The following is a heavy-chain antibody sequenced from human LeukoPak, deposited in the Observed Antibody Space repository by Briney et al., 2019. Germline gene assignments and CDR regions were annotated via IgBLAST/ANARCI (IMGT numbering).Heavy chain of an antibody. Sequence: GEPLKISCKGSGYIFTTYWISWVRQMPGKGLGWMGIIYPADSDTRYSPSSQGQVTISADKSINTAYLQWSSLEASDTAMYYCARHSFLGYCSTTSCRTPFDIWGQGTIVTISS. J-gene: IGHJ3*02. CDR2: IYPADSDT. CDR3: ARHSFLGYCSTTSCRTPFDI. V-gene: IGHV5-51*01. D-gene: IGHD2-2*01. CDR1: GYIFTTYW.